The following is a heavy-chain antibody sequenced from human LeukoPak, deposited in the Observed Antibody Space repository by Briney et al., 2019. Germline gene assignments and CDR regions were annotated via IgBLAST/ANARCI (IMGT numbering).Heavy chain of an antibody. D-gene: IGHD4-17*01. CDR2: IYPGGSDT. J-gene: IGHJ6*02. CDR1: GYSFTSYW. Sequence: HGESLKISCKGSGYSFTSYWIGWVRQMPGKGLEWMGIIYPGGSDTRYSPSFQGQVTISADKSISTAYLQWSSLKASDTAMYYCARQAVTTHYYYGMDVWGQGTTVTVSS. CDR3: ARQAVTTHYYYGMDV. V-gene: IGHV5-51*01.